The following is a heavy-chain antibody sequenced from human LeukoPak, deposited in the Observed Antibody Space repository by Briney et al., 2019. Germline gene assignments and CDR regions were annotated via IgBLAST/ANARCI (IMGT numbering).Heavy chain of an antibody. Sequence: GGSLRLSCAASGFTFSSYGMHWVRQAPGKGLEWVAFIRYDELQDYYADSVRGRFTISRDNSKSALYLQMGSLRPEDTAMYYCVRDFSNYVAFFDSWGQGVLVTVSS. J-gene: IGHJ4*02. CDR3: VRDFSNYVAFFDS. CDR2: IRYDELQD. D-gene: IGHD4-11*01. CDR1: GFTFSSYG. V-gene: IGHV3-30*02.